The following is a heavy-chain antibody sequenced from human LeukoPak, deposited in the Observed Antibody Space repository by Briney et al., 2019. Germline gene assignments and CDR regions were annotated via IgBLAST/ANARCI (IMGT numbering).Heavy chain of an antibody. V-gene: IGHV3-21*01. CDR3: ARDDDSSGSDY. J-gene: IGHJ4*02. CDR2: ISSSSSYI. D-gene: IGHD6-19*01. Sequence: GRSLRLSCAASGFTFSSYAMHWVRQAPGKGLEWVSSISSSSSYIYYADSVKGRFTISRDNAKNSLYLQMNSLRAEDTAVYYCARDDDSSGSDYWGQGTLVTVSS. CDR1: GFTFSSYA.